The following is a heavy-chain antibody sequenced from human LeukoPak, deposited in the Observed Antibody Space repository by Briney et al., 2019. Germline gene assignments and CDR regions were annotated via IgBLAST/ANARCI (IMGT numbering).Heavy chain of an antibody. CDR2: ISGSGGST. Sequence: PGGSLRLSCAASGFTFSSYAMSWVRQAPGKGLEWVSAISGSGGSTYYADSVKGRFTISRDNSKNTLYLQMNSLRAEDTAVYYCATGRGSYWTSPYYFDYWGQGTLVTVSS. CDR3: ATGRGSYWTSPYYFDY. J-gene: IGHJ4*02. V-gene: IGHV3-23*01. CDR1: GFTFSSYA. D-gene: IGHD1-26*01.